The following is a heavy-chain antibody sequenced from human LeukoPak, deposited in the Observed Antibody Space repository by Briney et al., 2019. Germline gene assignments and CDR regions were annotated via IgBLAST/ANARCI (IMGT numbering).Heavy chain of an antibody. CDR3: ARDSGIGPTIFGVGGWFDP. D-gene: IGHD3-3*01. J-gene: IGHJ5*02. CDR2: ISSSSSYI. CDR1: GFTFSSYS. V-gene: IGHV3-21*01. Sequence: GGSLRLSCAASGFTFSSYSMNWVRQAPGKRLEWVSSISSSSSYIYYADSVKGRFTISRDNAKNSLYLQMNSLRAEDTAVYYCARDSGIGPTIFGVGGWFDPWGQGTLVIVSS.